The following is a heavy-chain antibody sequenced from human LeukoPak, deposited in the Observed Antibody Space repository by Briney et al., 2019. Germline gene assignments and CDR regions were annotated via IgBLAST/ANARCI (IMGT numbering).Heavy chain of an antibody. Sequence: PSETLSLTCTVSGGSISSYYWSWIRQPPGKGLEWIGYIYYSGSTNYNPSLKSRVTISVDTSKNQFSLELSSVTAADTAVYYCARSGSYHHNYFDYWGQGTLVTVSS. J-gene: IGHJ4*02. CDR1: GGSISSYY. V-gene: IGHV4-59*08. CDR3: ARSGSYHHNYFDY. CDR2: IYYSGST. D-gene: IGHD1-26*01.